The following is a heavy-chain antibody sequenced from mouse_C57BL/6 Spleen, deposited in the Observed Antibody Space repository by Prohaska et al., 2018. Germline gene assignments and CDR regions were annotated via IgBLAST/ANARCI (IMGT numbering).Heavy chain of an antibody. D-gene: IGHD1-1*01. CDR1: GFTFSGFW. CDR3: MRLRWYFDV. CDR2: INSDGSAI. J-gene: IGHJ1*03. Sequence: EVQLLETGGGLVQPGGSRGLSCEGSGFTFSGFWMSWVRQTPGKTLEWIGDINSDGSAINYAPSIKDRFTIFRDNDKSTLYLQMSNVRSEDTATYFCMRLRWYFDVWGTGTTVTVSS. V-gene: IGHV11-2*01.